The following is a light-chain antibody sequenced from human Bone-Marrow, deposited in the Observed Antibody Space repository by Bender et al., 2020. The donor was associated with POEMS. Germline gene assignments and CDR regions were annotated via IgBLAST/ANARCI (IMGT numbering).Light chain of an antibody. CDR2: DVS. J-gene: IGLJ1*01. V-gene: IGLV2-14*01. CDR1: SIDIGNGNS. Sequence: QSALTQPASVSGSPGQSITISCTGTSIDIGNGNSVSWYQQKPAKAPKLMIYDVSNRPSGVPNRFSGSKSGNTASLTISGLQAEDDADYYCSSYTSISTYVFGSGTTVTVL. CDR3: SSYTSISTYV.